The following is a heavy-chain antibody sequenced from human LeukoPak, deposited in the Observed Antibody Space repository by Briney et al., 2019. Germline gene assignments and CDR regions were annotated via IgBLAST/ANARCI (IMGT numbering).Heavy chain of an antibody. J-gene: IGHJ5*02. V-gene: IGHV1-2*02. Sequence: EASVKVSCKASGYTFTGYYMHWVRQSPGQGLEWMGWINPNSGGTNYAQKFQGRVTMTRDTSISTAYMELSRLRSDDTAVYYCARALKTTMVRGVIITGWFDPWGQGTLVTVSS. CDR1: GYTFTGYY. CDR3: ARALKTTMVRGVIITGWFDP. D-gene: IGHD3-10*01. CDR2: INPNSGGT.